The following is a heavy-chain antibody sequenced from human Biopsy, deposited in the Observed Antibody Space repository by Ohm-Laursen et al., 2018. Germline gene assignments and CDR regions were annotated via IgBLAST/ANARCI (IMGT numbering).Heavy chain of an antibody. Sequence: APSANASCKISGYTLTELSMHWVRQAPGKGLGWMGGFAPENGKTVYAQNFQARVSMTEDTSTDTAYMELRSLRSEDTAVYYCAADINVWNVNYWGQGTQVTVSS. V-gene: IGHV1-24*01. D-gene: IGHD1-1*01. CDR3: AADINVWNVNY. CDR2: FAPENGKT. CDR1: GYTLTELS. J-gene: IGHJ4*02.